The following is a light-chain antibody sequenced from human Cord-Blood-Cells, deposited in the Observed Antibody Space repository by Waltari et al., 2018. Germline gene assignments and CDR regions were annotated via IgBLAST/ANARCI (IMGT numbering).Light chain of an antibody. J-gene: IGLJ1*01. CDR3: CSYAGSRV. CDR2: EGS. V-gene: IGLV2-23*01. CDR1: SSDVGRYNL. Sequence: QSALTQPASVSGSPGPSIPTSCTGTSSDVGRYNLVSWYPQHPGKAPKLMIDEGSKRPSGVSNRFSASKSGNTASLTISGLQAEDEADYYCCSYAGSRVFGTGTKVTVL.